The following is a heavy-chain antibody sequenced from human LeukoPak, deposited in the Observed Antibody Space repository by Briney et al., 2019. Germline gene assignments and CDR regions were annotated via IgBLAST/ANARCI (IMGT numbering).Heavy chain of an antibody. J-gene: IGHJ4*02. Sequence: GGSLRLSCAASGFTFSSYSMNWVRQAPGKGLEWVSYISSSGNTIDYADSVKGRFTISRDNAKNSLYLQMNSLRAEDTAVYYCASDDPLDYWGQGTLVTVSS. CDR3: ASDDPLDY. V-gene: IGHV3-48*04. CDR1: GFTFSSYS. CDR2: ISSSGNTI.